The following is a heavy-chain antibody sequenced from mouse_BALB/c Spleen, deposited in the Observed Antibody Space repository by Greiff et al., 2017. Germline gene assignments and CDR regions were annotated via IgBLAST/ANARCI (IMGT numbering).Heavy chain of an antibody. CDR3: ARHNGLLSLFAY. Sequence: EVQRVESGGGLVQPGGSLKLSCAASGFTFSSYTMSWVRQTPEKRLEWVAYISNGGGSTYYPDTVKGRFTISRDNAKNTLYLQMSSLKSEDTAMYYCARHNGLLSLFAYWGQGTLVTVSA. J-gene: IGHJ3*01. CDR1: GFTFSSYT. V-gene: IGHV5-12-2*01. CDR2: ISNGGGST. D-gene: IGHD2-10*01.